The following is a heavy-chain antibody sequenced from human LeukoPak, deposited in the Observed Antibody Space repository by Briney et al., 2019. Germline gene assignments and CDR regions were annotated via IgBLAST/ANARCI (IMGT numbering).Heavy chain of an antibody. CDR1: GYTFTSYD. CDR3: ARARIAARWFDP. J-gene: IGHJ5*02. Sequence: ASVKVSCKASGYTFTSYDINWVRQATGQGLEWMGWMNPNSGNTGYAQKFQGRVTMTRNTSISTAYMELSNLRSEDTAVYYCARARIAARWFDPWGQGTLVTVSS. V-gene: IGHV1-8*01. D-gene: IGHD6-6*01. CDR2: MNPNSGNT.